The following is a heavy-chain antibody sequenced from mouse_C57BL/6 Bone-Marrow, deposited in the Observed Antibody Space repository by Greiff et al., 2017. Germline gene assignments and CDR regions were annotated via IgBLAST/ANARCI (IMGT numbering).Heavy chain of an antibody. V-gene: IGHV7-3*01. CDR2: IRNKANGYTT. CDR1: GFTFTDYY. J-gene: IGHJ3*01. CDR3: ARPRYGNSPSGFAY. D-gene: IGHD2-1*01. Sequence: EVKLVESGGGLVQPGGSLSLSCAASGFTFTDYYMSWVRQPPGKALEWLGFIRNKANGYTTEYSASVKGRFTISRDNSQSILYLQMNALMTEDSATDYCARPRYGNSPSGFAYWGQGTLVTVSA.